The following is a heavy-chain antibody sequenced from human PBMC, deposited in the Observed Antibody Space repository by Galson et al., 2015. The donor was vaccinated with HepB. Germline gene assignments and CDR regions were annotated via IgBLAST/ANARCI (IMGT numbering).Heavy chain of an antibody. V-gene: IGHV3-74*01. CDR2: INSDGSST. D-gene: IGHD1-26*01. J-gene: IGHJ6*03. Sequence: SLRLSCAASGFTFSSYWMHWVRQAPGKGLVWVSRINSDGSSTSYADSVKGRFTISRDNAKNTLYLQMNSLRAEDTAVYYCARDGRGNPPNYYYYYMDVWGKGTTVTVSS. CDR1: GFTFSSYW. CDR3: ARDGRGNPPNYYYYYMDV.